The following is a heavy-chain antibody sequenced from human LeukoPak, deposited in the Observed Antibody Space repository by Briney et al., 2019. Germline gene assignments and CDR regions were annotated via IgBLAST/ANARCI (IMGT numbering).Heavy chain of an antibody. CDR2: IKQDGSEK. CDR3: ASQLTVGAGGMDV. Sequence: GGSLRLSCAASGFTFSSYWMSWVRQAPGKGLEWVANIKQDGSEKYYVDSVKGRFTISRDNAKNSLYLQMNSLRAEDTAVYYCASQLTVGAGGMDVWGHGTTVTVSS. CDR1: GFTFSSYW. J-gene: IGHJ6*02. V-gene: IGHV3-7*01. D-gene: IGHD1-26*01.